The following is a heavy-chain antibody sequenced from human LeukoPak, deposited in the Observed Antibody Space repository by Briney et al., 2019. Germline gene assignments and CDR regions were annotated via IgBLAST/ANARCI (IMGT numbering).Heavy chain of an antibody. CDR3: ARAVRGSGSYG. V-gene: IGHV1-69*05. CDR2: IIPIFGTA. CDR1: GGTFSSYA. J-gene: IGHJ4*02. Sequence: ASVKVSCKASGGTFSSYAISWVRQAPGQGLEWMGRIIPIFGTANYAQKFQGRVTITTDYSTSTALRALGSLRSEDTAVDYWARAVRGSGSYGWGQGTLVTVSS. D-gene: IGHD3-10*01.